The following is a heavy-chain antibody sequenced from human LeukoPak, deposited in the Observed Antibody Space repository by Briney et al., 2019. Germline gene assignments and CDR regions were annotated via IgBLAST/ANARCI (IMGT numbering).Heavy chain of an antibody. CDR1: GGSISSSSYY. J-gene: IGHJ4*02. V-gene: IGHV4-39*01. CDR2: IYYSGST. Sequence: SETLSLTCTVSGGSISSSSYYWGWIRQPPGKGLEWIGSIYYSGSTYYNPSLKSRVTISVDTSKNQFSLKLSSVTAADTAVYYCARQGLRFLEWLLDYWGQGTLVTVSS. D-gene: IGHD3-3*01. CDR3: ARQGLRFLEWLLDY.